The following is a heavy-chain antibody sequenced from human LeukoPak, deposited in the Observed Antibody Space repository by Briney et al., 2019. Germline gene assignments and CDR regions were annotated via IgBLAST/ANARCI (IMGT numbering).Heavy chain of an antibody. CDR2: INPNSGGT. CDR1: GYTFTGYY. V-gene: IGHV1-2*02. J-gene: IGHJ4*02. D-gene: IGHD3-10*01. CDR3: ARESDVLLWFGDPTRATAY. Sequence: ASVKVSCKASGYTFTGYYMHWVRQAPGQGLEWMGWINPNSGGTNYAQKFQGRVTMTRDTSISTAYMELSRLRSDDTAVYYCARESDVLLWFGDPTRATAYWGQGTLVTVSS.